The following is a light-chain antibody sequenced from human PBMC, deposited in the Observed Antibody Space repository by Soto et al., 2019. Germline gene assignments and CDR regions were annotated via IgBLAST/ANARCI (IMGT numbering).Light chain of an antibody. CDR2: GPS. Sequence: EIVLTQSPGTLSLSPGERATLSCRASQRVSNNFLAWYQHRPGQAPRLLIYGPSTRATGIPDRFSGSGSGTDFTLTISRLEPEDFAVYYCQQFSSYPLTFGGGTKVDIK. J-gene: IGKJ4*01. V-gene: IGKV3-20*01. CDR1: QRVSNNF. CDR3: QQFSSYPLT.